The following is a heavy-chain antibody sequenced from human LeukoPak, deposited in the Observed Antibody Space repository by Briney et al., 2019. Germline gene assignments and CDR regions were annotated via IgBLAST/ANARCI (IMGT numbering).Heavy chain of an antibody. V-gene: IGHV4-59*08. CDR1: DVSISNYY. J-gene: IGHJ4*02. CDR2: IYYSGST. Sequence: PSETLSLTCTVSDVSISNYYWSWLRQPPGKGLEWIGSIYYSGSTNYSPSLRSRVTISVDTSKNQFSLKVSSVTAADTAVYYCARHAARYGSGWYYFDYWGQETLVTVSS. D-gene: IGHD6-19*01. CDR3: ARHAARYGSGWYYFDY.